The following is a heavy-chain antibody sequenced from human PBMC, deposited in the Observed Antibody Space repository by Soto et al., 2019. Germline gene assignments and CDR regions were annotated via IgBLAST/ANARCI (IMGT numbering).Heavy chain of an antibody. V-gene: IGHV3-11*01. CDR2: ISGSGDVI. CDR1: ALKFSDYY. Sequence: GGSLRLSCAASALKFSDYYMSWVRQAPGKGLEWVSYISGSGDVIYYADSVKGRFTISRDNDKKSVHLQMDTLRAEDTALYYCARAPDCGEGSCYRHFDLWGQGTRVTVSS. J-gene: IGHJ4*02. CDR3: ARAPDCGEGSCYRHFDL. D-gene: IGHD2-15*01.